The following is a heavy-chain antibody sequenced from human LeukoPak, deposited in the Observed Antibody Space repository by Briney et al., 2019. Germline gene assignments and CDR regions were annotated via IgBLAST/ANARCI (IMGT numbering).Heavy chain of an antibody. CDR3: ARQKCTSTSCLTKNAFDI. D-gene: IGHD2-2*01. V-gene: IGHV4-4*09. CDR1: GSISSYY. CDR2: IYTSGST. Sequence: SETLSLTCTVSGSISSYYWSLIRQPPGKGLEWSGYIYTSGSTNYNPSLKSRVTISVDTSKNQFSLDLSSVPAADTAVYYCARQKCTSTSCLTKNAFDIWGQGTMVTVSS. J-gene: IGHJ3*02.